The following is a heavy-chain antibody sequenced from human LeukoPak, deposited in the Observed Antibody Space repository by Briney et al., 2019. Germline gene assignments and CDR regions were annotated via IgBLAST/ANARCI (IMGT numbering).Heavy chain of an antibody. CDR2: IYSGGST. V-gene: IGHV3-66*01. J-gene: IGHJ6*02. Sequence: GGSLRLSCAVSRITLSNYGMSWVRQAPGKGLEWVSVIYSGGSTYYADSVKGRFTISRDNSKNTLYLQMNSLRAEDTAVYYCARDGPIGYSYGFESRESAGFFDGMDVWGQGTTVTVSS. CDR1: RITLSNYG. D-gene: IGHD5-18*01. CDR3: ARDGPIGYSYGFESRESAGFFDGMDV.